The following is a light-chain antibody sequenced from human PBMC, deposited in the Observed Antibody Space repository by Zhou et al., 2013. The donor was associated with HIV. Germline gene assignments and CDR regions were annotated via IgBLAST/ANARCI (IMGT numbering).Light chain of an antibody. Sequence: EIVLTQSPATLSLSPGERATLSCRASQSVSYNLAWYQHKPGQAPRLLIYDASNRATGIPPRFSGSGSGTDFTLTISRLEPEDFAVYYCQQYGNSPQTFGQGTKVEIK. CDR3: QQYGNSPQT. CDR1: QSVSYN. V-gene: IGKV3-11*01. J-gene: IGKJ1*01. CDR2: DAS.